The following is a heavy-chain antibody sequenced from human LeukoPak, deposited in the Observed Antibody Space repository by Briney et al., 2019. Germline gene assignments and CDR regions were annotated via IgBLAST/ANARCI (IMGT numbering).Heavy chain of an antibody. Sequence: SETLSLTCTVSGGSISSSSYYWGWIRQPPGKGPEWIGSIYYSGSTYYNPSLKSRVTISVDTSKNQFSLKLSSVTAADTAVYYCARGYYYDSIWDYWGQGTLVTVSS. CDR1: GGSISSSSYY. V-gene: IGHV4-39*07. J-gene: IGHJ4*02. CDR3: ARGYYYDSIWDY. CDR2: IYYSGST. D-gene: IGHD3-22*01.